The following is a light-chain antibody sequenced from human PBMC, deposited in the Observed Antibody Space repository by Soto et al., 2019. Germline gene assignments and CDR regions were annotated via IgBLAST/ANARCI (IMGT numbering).Light chain of an antibody. Sequence: GDRVTITCRASQSITTWLAWYQQKPGKAPKLLIYDASTLESGVPSRFSGSGSGTEFTLTISSLQPDDFATYYCQQCESTPWTFGQETKVEI. V-gene: IGKV1-5*01. CDR1: QSITTW. J-gene: IGKJ1*01. CDR3: QQCESTPWT. CDR2: DAS.